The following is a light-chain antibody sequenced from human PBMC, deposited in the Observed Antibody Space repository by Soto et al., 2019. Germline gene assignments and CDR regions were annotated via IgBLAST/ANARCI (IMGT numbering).Light chain of an antibody. CDR1: HSISGY. Sequence: DIQMTQSPSSLSASVGDRVTITCRASHSISGYLNWYQHKSGKAPKLLIYSTSSLQSGVPSRFGGSGSGTDFTLTISSLQPEDFATYYCQQLDSMPITFGQGTRLEIK. V-gene: IGKV1-39*01. J-gene: IGKJ5*01. CDR3: QQLDSMPIT. CDR2: STS.